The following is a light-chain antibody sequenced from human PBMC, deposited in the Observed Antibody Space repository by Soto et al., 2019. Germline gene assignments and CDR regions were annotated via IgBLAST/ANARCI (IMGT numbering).Light chain of an antibody. Sequence: DIQMTQSPSSMSASVGDRVTITCRASQSISAYLNWYQQKPGKAPKLLIYAASSLQSGVPSRFSGSGSGTDFTLTISSRQPEDFATYYCQESYSNPSVTFGPGTKVDIK. V-gene: IGKV1-39*01. J-gene: IGKJ3*01. CDR2: AAS. CDR1: QSISAY. CDR3: QESYSNPSVT.